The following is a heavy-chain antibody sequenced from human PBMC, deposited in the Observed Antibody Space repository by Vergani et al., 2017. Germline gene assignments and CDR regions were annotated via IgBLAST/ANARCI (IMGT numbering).Heavy chain of an antibody. CDR2: ISAYNGNT. J-gene: IGHJ3*02. CDR1: GGTFSSYA. D-gene: IGHD1-26*01. Sequence: QVQLVQSGAEVKKPGSSVKVSCKASGGTFSSYAISWVRQAPGQGLEWMGGISAYNGNTNYAQKLQGRVTMTTDTSTSTAYMELRSLRSDDTAVYYCARDQGIVGALAFDIWGQGTMVTVSS. V-gene: IGHV1-18*01. CDR3: ARDQGIVGALAFDI.